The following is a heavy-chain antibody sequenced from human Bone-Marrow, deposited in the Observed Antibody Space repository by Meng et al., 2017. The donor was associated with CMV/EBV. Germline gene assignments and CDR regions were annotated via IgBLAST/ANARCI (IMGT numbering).Heavy chain of an antibody. CDR1: GDSVSSYY. Sequence: SETLSLTFTASGDSVSSYYWSWFRQLPGKGLEWIGYVYYSGSTNYNPSLKSRVTMSVDTSKNQISLTLTSVTAADTAMYYCARTKYYNFWTGYYPLLDARDIWGQGTMVAVSS. V-gene: IGHV4-59*02. J-gene: IGHJ3*02. CDR2: VYYSGST. D-gene: IGHD3-3*01. CDR3: ARTKYYNFWTGYYPLLDARDI.